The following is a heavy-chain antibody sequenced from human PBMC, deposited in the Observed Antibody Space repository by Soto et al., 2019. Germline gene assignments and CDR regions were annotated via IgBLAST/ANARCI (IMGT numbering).Heavy chain of an antibody. V-gene: IGHV3-30*04. D-gene: IGHD3-10*01. CDR3: VRSFGVPNPDFAY. J-gene: IGHJ4*02. CDR1: GFAFNIYA. CDR2: ISHDGTNR. Sequence: PGGSLRLSCEASGFAFNIYAMHWVRQAPGMGLEWLAVISHDGTNRYYADSVKGRVTISRDNSKSTVFVQMNSLGFEDTAVYYCVRSFGVPNPDFAYWGQGALVTVSS.